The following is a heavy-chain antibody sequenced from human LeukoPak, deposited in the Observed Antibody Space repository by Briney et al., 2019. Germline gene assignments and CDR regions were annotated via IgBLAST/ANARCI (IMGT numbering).Heavy chain of an antibody. CDR2: MNPNSGNT. D-gene: IGHD2-2*01. Sequence: ASVKVSCKASGYTFTSYDINWVRQATGQGLERMGWMNPNSGNTGYAQKFQGRVTITRNTSISTAYMELSSLRSEDTAVYYCARVIENCSSTSCYLPGGDDAFDIWGQGTMVTVSS. J-gene: IGHJ3*02. V-gene: IGHV1-8*03. CDR1: GYTFTSYD. CDR3: ARVIENCSSTSCYLPGGDDAFDI.